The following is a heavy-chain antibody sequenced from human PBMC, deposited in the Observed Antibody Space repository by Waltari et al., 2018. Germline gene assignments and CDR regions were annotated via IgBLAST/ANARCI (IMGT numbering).Heavy chain of an antibody. V-gene: IGHV4-39*01. J-gene: IGHJ4*02. CDR1: GGSISSVNYY. D-gene: IGHD2-21*02. CDR3: ARFSQVTASSLLDF. CDR2: INYSGTT. Sequence: QLQMQESGPRLVKPSETLSLTCTVSGGSISSVNYYWGYIRQPPGKGLEWIGIINYSGTTYYNPSLKGRVIISADTSKNQFALQLSPVTAADTAVYYCARFSQVTASSLLDFWGQGTLVTVSS.